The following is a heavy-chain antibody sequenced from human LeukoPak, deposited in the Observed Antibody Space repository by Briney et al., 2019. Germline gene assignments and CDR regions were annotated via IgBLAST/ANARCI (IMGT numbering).Heavy chain of an antibody. CDR2: INHSGST. V-gene: IGHV4-34*01. D-gene: IGHD2-2*02. Sequence: SETLSLTCAVYGGSFSGYYWSWIRQPPGKGLEWIGEINHSGSTNYNPSLKSRVTISVDTSKNQFSLKLSSVTAADTAVYYCARRGGGYCSSTSCYRRNWFDPWGQGTLVTVSS. CDR3: ARRGGGYCSSTSCYRRNWFDP. CDR1: GGSFSGYY. J-gene: IGHJ5*02.